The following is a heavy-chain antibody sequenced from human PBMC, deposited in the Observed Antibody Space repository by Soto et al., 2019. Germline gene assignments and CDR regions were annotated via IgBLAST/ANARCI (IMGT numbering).Heavy chain of an antibody. CDR1: GGTFSSYT. V-gene: IGHV1-69*12. J-gene: IGHJ2*01. D-gene: IGHD5-12*01. CDR3: ARGNHRWLQLWYFDL. CDR2: IFPIFGPA. Sequence: QVQLVQSGAEVKKPGSSVTVSCKASGGTFSSYTISWVRQAPGQGFGWMGGIFPIFGPANYAQKFQGRVTITADESTSTAYMELSSLRSEDTAVYYCARGNHRWLQLWYFDLWGRGTLVTVSS.